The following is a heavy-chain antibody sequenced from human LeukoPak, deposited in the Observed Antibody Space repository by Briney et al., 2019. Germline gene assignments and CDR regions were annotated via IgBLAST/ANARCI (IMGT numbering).Heavy chain of an antibody. D-gene: IGHD6-19*01. V-gene: IGHV3-30*18. CDR2: ISNDGSNK. CDR1: GFTFSSYG. CDR3: AKDQYVGSAALAGDY. Sequence: GRSLRLSCAASGFTFSSYGIHWVRQAPGKGLEWVAHISNDGSNKDYADSVKGRFTISRDNSENTLYLQMNSLRAEDTAVYYCAKDQYVGSAALAGDYWGQATLVIVSS. J-gene: IGHJ4*02.